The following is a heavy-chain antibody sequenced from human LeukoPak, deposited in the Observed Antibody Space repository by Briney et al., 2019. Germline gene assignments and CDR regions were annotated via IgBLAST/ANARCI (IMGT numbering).Heavy chain of an antibody. Sequence: SETLSLTCTVSGYSISSGYYWGWIRQPPGKGLEWIAIIYHSGLTYSNPSLKSRVTISVDTSKNQFFLYLTSVTAADTAVYYCASNLYGSGNYFAYWGQGTLVTVS. CDR3: ASNLYGSGNYFAY. CDR2: IYHSGLT. CDR1: GYSISSGYY. V-gene: IGHV4-38-2*02. D-gene: IGHD3-10*01. J-gene: IGHJ4*02.